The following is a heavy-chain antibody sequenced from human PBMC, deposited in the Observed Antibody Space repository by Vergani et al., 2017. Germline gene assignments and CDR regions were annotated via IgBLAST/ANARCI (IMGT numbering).Heavy chain of an antibody. V-gene: IGHV3-15*01. Sequence: EVQLLESGGGLVQPGGSLRLSCAGSGFMSSGYWMNWVRQAPGKGLEWVGRIKRKTDGGTTDDAATVKSRFTISRDDSKNTLYLQMNSLKTEDTAVYYSTTWGIAAAGFDYWGQGTLVTVSS. CDR2: IKRKTDGGTT. J-gene: IGHJ4*02. CDR3: TTWGIAAAGFDY. CDR1: GFMSSGYW. D-gene: IGHD6-13*01.